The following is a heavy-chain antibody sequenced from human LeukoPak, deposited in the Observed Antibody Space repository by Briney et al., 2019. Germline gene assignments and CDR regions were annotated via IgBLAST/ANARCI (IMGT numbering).Heavy chain of an antibody. Sequence: SETLSLTCTVSGDSISRYWWAWIRQPPGKGLEWIGYIYYSGTHTSYNPSLKSRVTISMDTSRNQFSLNLSSVTAADTAVYYCARDSRGGGPDFDYWGQGTLVTVSS. CDR2: IYYSGTHT. CDR1: GDSISRYW. D-gene: IGHD3-16*01. J-gene: IGHJ4*02. V-gene: IGHV4-59*01. CDR3: ARDSRGGGPDFDY.